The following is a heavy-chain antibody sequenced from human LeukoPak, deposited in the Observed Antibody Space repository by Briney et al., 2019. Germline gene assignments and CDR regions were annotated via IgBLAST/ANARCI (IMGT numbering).Heavy chain of an antibody. CDR2: ISRCSTPI. V-gene: IGHV3-11*01. J-gene: IGHJ3*02. CDR1: GFTFSDYY. Sequence: GGSLRLSCAASGFTFSDYYMTWIRQAPGKGLEWVSYISRCSTPISYAHSVKGPFTISRDNAKNSVSLLMNSLRAEDTAVYYCARDPPYDAFDIWGQGTMVTVSS. CDR3: ARDPPYDAFDI.